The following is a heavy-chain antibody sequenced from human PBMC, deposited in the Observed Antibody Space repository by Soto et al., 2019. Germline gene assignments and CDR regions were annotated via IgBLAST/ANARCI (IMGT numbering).Heavy chain of an antibody. CDR2: ISSSSSTI. CDR1: GFTFSSYS. V-gene: IGHV3-48*02. CDR3: ARESNRAGTFDY. J-gene: IGHJ4*02. D-gene: IGHD6-19*01. Sequence: EVQLVESGGGLVQPGGSLRLSCAASGFTFSSYSMNWVRQAPGKGLEWVSYISSSSSTIYYADSVKGRVTISSDKAKNSLYLQMNSLRDEDTAVYYCARESNRAGTFDYWGQGTLVTVSS.